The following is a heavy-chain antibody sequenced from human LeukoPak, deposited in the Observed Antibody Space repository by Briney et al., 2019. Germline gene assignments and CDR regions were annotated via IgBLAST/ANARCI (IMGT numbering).Heavy chain of an antibody. D-gene: IGHD6-19*01. Sequence: GESLKISRKGSGYSFTSYWIGWVRQMPGKGLEWMGIIYPGDSDTRYSPSFQGQVTISADKSISTAYLQWSSLKASDTAMYYCARSMAVAGTCFDYWGQGTLVTVSS. J-gene: IGHJ4*02. CDR3: ARSMAVAGTCFDY. V-gene: IGHV5-51*01. CDR2: IYPGDSDT. CDR1: GYSFTSYW.